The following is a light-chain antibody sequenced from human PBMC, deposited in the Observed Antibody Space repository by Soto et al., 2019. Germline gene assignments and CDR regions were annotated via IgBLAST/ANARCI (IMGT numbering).Light chain of an antibody. V-gene: IGLV2-8*01. Sequence: QSALTQPPSASGSPGQSVTISCTGTSSDVGGYNYVSWYQQHPGKAPKVMIYEVNKRPSGVPDRFSGSKSGNTASLTISGLQAEDEADYYCKSYTSINNWVFGGGTKVTVL. CDR1: SSDVGGYNY. CDR3: KSYTSINNWV. J-gene: IGLJ3*02. CDR2: EVN.